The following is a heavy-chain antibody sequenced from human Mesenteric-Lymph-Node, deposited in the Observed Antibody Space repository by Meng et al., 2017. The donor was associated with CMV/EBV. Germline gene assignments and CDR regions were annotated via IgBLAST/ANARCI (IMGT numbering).Heavy chain of an antibody. CDR3: ARVTTSNWWGNVDA. D-gene: IGHD6-13*01. CDR2: ISGHNGDA. V-gene: IGHV1-18*01. CDR1: GYTFTNDG. J-gene: IGHJ5*02. Sequence: ASVKVSCKASGYTFTNDGLWLVRQAPGQGLEWMGWISGHNGDANYAQKFQDRVTMTRQTSTSTAYLEMRSLTSDDTAVYYCARVTTSNWWGNVDAWGQGTLVTVSS.